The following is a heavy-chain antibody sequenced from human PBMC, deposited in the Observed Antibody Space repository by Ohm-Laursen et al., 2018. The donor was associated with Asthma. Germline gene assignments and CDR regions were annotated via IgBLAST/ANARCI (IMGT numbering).Heavy chain of an antibody. D-gene: IGHD6-13*01. CDR1: GGSITSSSDY. V-gene: IGHV4-39*01. J-gene: IGHJ4*02. CDR3: ARQKWRAATGTIDY. CDR2: IYFSGST. Sequence: SDTLSLTCTVSGGSITSSSDYWAWIRQPPGKGLEWIGTIYFSGSTYYSPSLRSRVTISVDTSQNQFSLRLSSVTAADTAVYFCARQKWRAATGTIDYWGQGTLVTVSS.